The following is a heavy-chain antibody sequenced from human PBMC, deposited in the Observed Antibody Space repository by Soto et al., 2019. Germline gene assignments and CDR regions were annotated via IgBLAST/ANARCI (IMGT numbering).Heavy chain of an antibody. Sequence: QVQLVESGGGLVKPGGSLRLSCAASGFTFSDYYMSWIRQAPGKGLEWVSYISSSSSYTNYADSVKGRFTISRDNAKNSLYLQMNSLRAEDTAVYYCARERTTETYNYWGQGTLVTVSS. CDR1: GFTFSDYY. CDR3: ARERTTETYNY. CDR2: ISSSSSYT. D-gene: IGHD1-1*01. J-gene: IGHJ4*02. V-gene: IGHV3-11*06.